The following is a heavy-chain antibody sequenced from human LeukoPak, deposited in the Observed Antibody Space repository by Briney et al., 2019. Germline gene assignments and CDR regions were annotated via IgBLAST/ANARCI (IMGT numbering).Heavy chain of an antibody. CDR2: INPSGGST. D-gene: IGHD3-10*01. CDR3: VRDGEGVAISVNYWFDP. Sequence: ASVKVSCKASGYTFTSYYMYWVRQVPGQGLEWMGIINPSGGSTSYAQKFQGRVTMTRDTSTSTVYMELRGLISEDTAVYYCVRDGEGVAISVNYWFDPWGQGTLVTVSS. CDR1: GYTFTSYY. V-gene: IGHV1-46*01. J-gene: IGHJ5*02.